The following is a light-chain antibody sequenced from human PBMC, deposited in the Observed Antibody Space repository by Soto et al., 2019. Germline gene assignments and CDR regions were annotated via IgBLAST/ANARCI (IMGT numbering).Light chain of an antibody. Sequence: QSALTQPASVSGSPGQSITISCTGTCSDVGNYNYVSWYQQYPGKAPKLMIYDVSNRPSGGSYRFSGSKSGNTASLTISGLQAEDEADYYCSSYSSSRTPYVFGTGTKVTVL. CDR1: CSDVGNYNY. J-gene: IGLJ1*01. V-gene: IGLV2-14*01. CDR3: SSYSSSRTPYV. CDR2: DVS.